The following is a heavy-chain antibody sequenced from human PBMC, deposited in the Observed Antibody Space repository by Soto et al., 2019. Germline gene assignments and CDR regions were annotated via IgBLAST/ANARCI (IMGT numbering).Heavy chain of an antibody. D-gene: IGHD6-13*01. V-gene: IGHV1-8*01. J-gene: IGHJ4*02. CDR1: GYTFTSND. CDR3: ARGGPAAGYDL. CDR2: MNPNTGGS. Sequence: QVQLVQSGAEVKKPGASVKVSCKASGYTFTSNDINWERQASGQGLEWMGWMNPNTGGSGYAQDFQGRITMTRDTATSTAYMELTSLRSDDTAVYYCARGGPAAGYDLWGQGTLVTVSS.